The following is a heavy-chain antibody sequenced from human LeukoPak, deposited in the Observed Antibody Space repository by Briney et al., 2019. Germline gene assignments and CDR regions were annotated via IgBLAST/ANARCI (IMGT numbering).Heavy chain of an antibody. D-gene: IGHD5-12*01. CDR2: IYTSGST. CDR3: ARDSGYDIIDY. Sequence: PSQTLPLTCTVSGVSISSGNFYWSWIRQPAGKGLEWIGRIYTSGSTNYSPSLKSRVTISVDTSKNQFSLKLSSVTAADTAVYYCARDSGYDIIDYWGQGTLVTVSS. J-gene: IGHJ4*02. V-gene: IGHV4-61*02. CDR1: GVSISSGNFY.